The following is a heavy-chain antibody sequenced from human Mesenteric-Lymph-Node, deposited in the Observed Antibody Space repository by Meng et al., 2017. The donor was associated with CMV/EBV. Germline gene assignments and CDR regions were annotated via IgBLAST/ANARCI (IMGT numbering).Heavy chain of an antibody. CDR2: ISYDGSNK. CDR3: AGNGRFWSGYSYYYYYGMDV. V-gene: IGHV3-30-3*01. CDR1: GFTFSSYA. D-gene: IGHD3-3*01. Sequence: GESLKISCAASGFTFSSYAMHWVRQAPGKGLEWVAVISYDGSNKYYADSVKGRFTISRDNSKNTLYLQMNSLRAEDTAVYYCAGNGRFWSGYSYYYYYGMDVWGQGTTVTVSS. J-gene: IGHJ6*02.